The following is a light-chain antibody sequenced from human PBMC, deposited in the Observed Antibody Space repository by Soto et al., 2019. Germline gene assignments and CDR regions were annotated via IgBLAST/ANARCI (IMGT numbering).Light chain of an antibody. V-gene: IGLV2-14*01. J-gene: IGLJ2*01. CDR2: EVS. CDR1: SSDVGGYNY. Sequence: QSALTQPASVSGSPGQSITISCTGTSSDVGGYNYVSWYQQHPGKAPKLMIYEVSNRPSGVSNRFSGSESGNTASLTISGLQAEDEADYYCSSYTSSSNLDVVFGGGTKLTVL. CDR3: SSYTSSSNLDVV.